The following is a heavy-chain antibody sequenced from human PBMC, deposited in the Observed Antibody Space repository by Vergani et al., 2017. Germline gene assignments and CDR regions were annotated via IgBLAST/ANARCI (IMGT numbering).Heavy chain of an antibody. CDR1: GYTFTGYY. CDR3: ARDSYDFWSGPYYYYYYMDV. V-gene: IGHV1-2*02. Sequence: QVQLVQSGAEVKKPGASVKVSCKASGYTFTGYYMHWVRQAPGQGLEWMGWINPNSGGTNYAQKFQGRVTMTRDTSISTAYMELSRLRSDDTAVYYCARDSYDFWSGPYYYYYYMDVWGKGTTVTVSS. J-gene: IGHJ6*03. CDR2: INPNSGGT. D-gene: IGHD3-3*01.